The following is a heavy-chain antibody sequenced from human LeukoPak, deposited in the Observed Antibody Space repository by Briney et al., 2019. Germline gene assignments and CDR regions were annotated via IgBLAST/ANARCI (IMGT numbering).Heavy chain of an antibody. CDR3: ARRHHYSYFMDV. V-gene: IGHV4-4*09. Sequence: SETLSLTCTVSAGSISSYYWTWIRQPPGKGLEWIGYIFPSGSAYYNPSLKTRATISVDTSKNQFSLKLTSVTAADTAVYYCARRHHYSYFMDVWGKGTTVTVSS. CDR2: IFPSGSA. J-gene: IGHJ6*03. CDR1: AGSISSYY.